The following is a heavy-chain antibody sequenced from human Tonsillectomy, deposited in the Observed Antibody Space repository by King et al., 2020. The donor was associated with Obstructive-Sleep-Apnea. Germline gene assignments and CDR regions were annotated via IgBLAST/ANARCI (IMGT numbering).Heavy chain of an antibody. CDR1: GFTFRSYG. V-gene: IGHV3-33*03. J-gene: IGHJ4*02. CDR3: AKDSQSDGGSCSDY. D-gene: IGHD6-13*01. CDR2: IWYDGSND. Sequence: QLVESGGGVVQPGRSLRLSCAASGFTFRSYGMHWVRQAPGKGLEWVAVIWYDGSNDNYADSVKGRFTVSRDNSKNTLYLQMNSLRAEDTAVYYCAKDSQSDGGSCSDYWGQGTLVTVSS.